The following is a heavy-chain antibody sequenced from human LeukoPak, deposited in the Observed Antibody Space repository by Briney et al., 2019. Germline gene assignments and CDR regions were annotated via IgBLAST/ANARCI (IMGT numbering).Heavy chain of an antibody. CDR3: AVYHYASSGYVY. CDR1: GFTVSSNY. Sequence: GGSLRLSCAASGFTVSSNYMSWVRQAPGKGLEWVSVIYSGGATYYADSVKGRFTISRDNSENTLYLQMNNLRAEDTAVYYCAVYHYASSGYVYWGQETLVTVSS. J-gene: IGHJ4*02. V-gene: IGHV3-66*01. D-gene: IGHD3-22*01. CDR2: IYSGGAT.